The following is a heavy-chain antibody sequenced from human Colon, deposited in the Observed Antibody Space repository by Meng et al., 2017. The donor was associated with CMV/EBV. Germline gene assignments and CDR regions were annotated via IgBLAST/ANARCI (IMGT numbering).Heavy chain of an antibody. V-gene: IGHV3-21*01. CDR1: GFIFTSYT. CDR2: ISSTGSYI. J-gene: IGHJ4*02. Sequence: GGSLRLSCAASGFIFTSYTINWVRQPPGKGLEWVSSISSTGSYIYYADSVKGRFTISRDNAKNSLFLQMSSLRAEDTAVYYCARGRGVFDYWGQGTLVTVSS. D-gene: IGHD2-8*01. CDR3: ARGRGVFDY.